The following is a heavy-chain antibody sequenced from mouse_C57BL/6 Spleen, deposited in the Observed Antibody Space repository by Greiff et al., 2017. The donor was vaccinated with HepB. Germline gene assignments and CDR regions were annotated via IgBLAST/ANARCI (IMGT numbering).Heavy chain of an antibody. CDR2: ISDGGSYT. Sequence: EVNVVESGGGLVKPGGSLKLSCAASGFTFSSYAMSWVRQTPEKRLGWVATISDGGSYTYYPDNVKGRFTISRDNAKNNLYLQMSHLKSEDTAMYYCARDPIPTVVATDYFDYWGQGTTLTVSS. CDR3: ARDPIPTVVATDYFDY. CDR1: GFTFSSYA. D-gene: IGHD1-1*01. J-gene: IGHJ2*01. V-gene: IGHV5-4*01.